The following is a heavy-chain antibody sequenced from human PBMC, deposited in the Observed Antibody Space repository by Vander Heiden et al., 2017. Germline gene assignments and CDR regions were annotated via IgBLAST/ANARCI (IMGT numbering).Heavy chain of an antibody. CDR3: ARGSGADWYFDL. Sequence: QVQLPESGPGLVKPSETLSLTCPVSGGSIRGYYWSWIRQPPGKGLEWIGYIYYSGSTNYNPSLKSRVTISVDTSKNQFSLKLSSVTAADTAVYYCARGSGADWYFDLWGRGTLVTVSS. V-gene: IGHV4-59*01. J-gene: IGHJ2*01. CDR2: IYYSGST. CDR1: GGSIRGYY. D-gene: IGHD1-26*01.